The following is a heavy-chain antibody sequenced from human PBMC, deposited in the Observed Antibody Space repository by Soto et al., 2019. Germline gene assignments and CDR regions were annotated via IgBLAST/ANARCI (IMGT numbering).Heavy chain of an antibody. Sequence: PSETLSLTCTVSGGSVSSGSYYWSWIRQPPGKGLEWIGYIYYSGSTNYNPSLKSRVTISVDTSKNQFSLKLSSVTAADTAVYYCARGNDFWIRGSYYFDYWGQGTLVTVSS. CDR3: ARGNDFWIRGSYYFDY. V-gene: IGHV4-61*01. D-gene: IGHD3-3*01. J-gene: IGHJ4*02. CDR2: IYYSGST. CDR1: GGSVSSGSYY.